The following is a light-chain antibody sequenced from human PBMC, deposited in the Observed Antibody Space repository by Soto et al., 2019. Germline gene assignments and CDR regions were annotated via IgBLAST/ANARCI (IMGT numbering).Light chain of an antibody. V-gene: IGLV1-40*01. CDR1: SSNIGAGYD. Sequence: QSVLTQPPSVSGAPGQRVTISCTGSSSNIGAGYDVNWYHHVPGTAPKLLIYGNTNRPSGVPDRFSGSKSGTSASLAITGLQADDEADYYCQPYDSSLSSPVVFGGGTKLTVL. J-gene: IGLJ2*01. CDR2: GNT. CDR3: QPYDSSLSSPVV.